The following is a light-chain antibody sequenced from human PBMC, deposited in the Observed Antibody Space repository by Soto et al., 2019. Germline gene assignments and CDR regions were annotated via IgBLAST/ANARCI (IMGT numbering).Light chain of an antibody. Sequence: EVVLTQSPATLSLSPGERATLSCRASQTLDTYLAWYQQRPGQSPRLLIYDASNRATGVPARFSGSGSGTDFTLTISSLEPEDFAVYYCQQRSNWPPLTFGGGTKVEIK. V-gene: IGKV3-11*01. CDR3: QQRSNWPPLT. CDR1: QTLDTY. J-gene: IGKJ4*01. CDR2: DAS.